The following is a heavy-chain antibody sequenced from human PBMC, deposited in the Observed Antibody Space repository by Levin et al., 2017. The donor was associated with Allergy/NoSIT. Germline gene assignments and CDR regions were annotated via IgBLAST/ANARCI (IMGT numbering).Heavy chain of an antibody. D-gene: IGHD2-15*01. V-gene: IGHV3-23*01. J-gene: IGHJ4*02. Sequence: GESLKISCAASGFTFSSYAMSWVRQAPGKGLEWVSAISGSGGSTYYADSVKGRFTISRDNSKNTLYLQMNSLRAEDTAVYYCAKHCSGGSCYSVGYFDYWGQGTLVTVSS. CDR1: GFTFSSYA. CDR3: AKHCSGGSCYSVGYFDY. CDR2: ISGSGGST.